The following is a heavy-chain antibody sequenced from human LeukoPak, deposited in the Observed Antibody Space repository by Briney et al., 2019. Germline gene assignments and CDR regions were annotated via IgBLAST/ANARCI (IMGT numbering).Heavy chain of an antibody. V-gene: IGHV3-30*04. D-gene: IGHD6-13*01. J-gene: IGHJ4*02. Sequence: GGSLRLSCAASGFTFSSYAMHWVRQAPGKGLEWVAVISYDGSNKYYADSVKGRFTISRDNSKNTLYLQVNSLRAEDTAVYYCARAIAAAGPYYFDYWGQGTLVTVSS. CDR2: ISYDGSNK. CDR1: GFTFSSYA. CDR3: ARAIAAAGPYYFDY.